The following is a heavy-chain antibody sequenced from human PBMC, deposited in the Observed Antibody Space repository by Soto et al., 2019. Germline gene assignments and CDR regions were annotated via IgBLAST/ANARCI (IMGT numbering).Heavy chain of an antibody. D-gene: IGHD3-3*01. Sequence: QVLLVQSGAEVKKPGSSLKSSCKASGGSFVNSAINWVRHTPGQGLEWLGGFIPVYRTLNYAQKFQGSVTITADESTCTAYMTLSSLASNDTAGYYCATGVIWIGYFTVDSWGQGTRVTVSS. CDR1: GGSFVNSA. CDR3: ATGVIWIGYFTVDS. J-gene: IGHJ4*02. V-gene: IGHV1-69*01. CDR2: FIPVYRTL.